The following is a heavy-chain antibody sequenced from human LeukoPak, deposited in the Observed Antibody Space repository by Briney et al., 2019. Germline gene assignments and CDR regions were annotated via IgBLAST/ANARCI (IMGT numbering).Heavy chain of an antibody. V-gene: IGHV4-4*09. D-gene: IGHD5-18*01. J-gene: IGHJ4*02. Sequence: SETLSLTCTVSGGSISSYYWSWIRQPPGKGLEWIGYIYTSGSTNYNPSLKSRVTISVDTSKNQFSLKLSSVTAADTAVYYCASGYSYGGAFDYWGQGTLVTVSS. CDR3: ASGYSYGGAFDY. CDR1: GGSISSYY. CDR2: IYTSGST.